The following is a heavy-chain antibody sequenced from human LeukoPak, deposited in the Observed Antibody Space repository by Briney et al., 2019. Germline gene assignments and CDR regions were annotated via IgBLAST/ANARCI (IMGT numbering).Heavy chain of an antibody. Sequence: SETLSLTCTVSGGSISSYYWSWIRQPPGRGLEWIGYIYYSGSTNYNPSLKSRVTISVDTSKNQFSLKLSSVTAADTAVYYCARSGTRGYDFLTAYYYYYMDVWGKGTTVTISS. J-gene: IGHJ6*03. V-gene: IGHV4-59*01. CDR1: GGSISSYY. CDR2: IYYSGST. CDR3: ARSGTRGYDFLTAYYYYYMDV. D-gene: IGHD5-12*01.